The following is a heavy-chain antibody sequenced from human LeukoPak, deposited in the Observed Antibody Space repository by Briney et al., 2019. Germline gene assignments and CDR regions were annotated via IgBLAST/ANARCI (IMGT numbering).Heavy chain of an antibody. J-gene: IGHJ4*02. CDR1: GLTFRSYA. CDR2: ISGGGDNT. V-gene: IGHV3-23*01. D-gene: IGHD3-10*01. Sequence: GGSLRLSCAASGLTFRSYAMSWVRQAPGKGLEWVSGISGGGDNTHYADSVKGRFTISRDNSRNTLYLQMNGLRAEDTAVYYCAKDRGFLLDTGQLEYWGQGTLVTVSS. CDR3: AKDRGFLLDTGQLEY.